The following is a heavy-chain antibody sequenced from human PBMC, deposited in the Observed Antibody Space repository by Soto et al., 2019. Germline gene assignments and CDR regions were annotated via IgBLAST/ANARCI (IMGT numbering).Heavy chain of an antibody. Sequence: QVQLVQSGAEVKKPGASVKVSCKASRYTFTHYYIDWVRQAPGQGLEWMGMINPSGGSTDYAQKFQGRVTMTTDTSTTTVYMELSSLRSDDTAVYYCARPPFPGCINGVCYPCDHWGQGTLVTVSS. CDR2: INPSGGST. D-gene: IGHD2-8*01. J-gene: IGHJ4*02. CDR3: ARPPFPGCINGVCYPCDH. V-gene: IGHV1-46*01. CDR1: RYTFTHYY.